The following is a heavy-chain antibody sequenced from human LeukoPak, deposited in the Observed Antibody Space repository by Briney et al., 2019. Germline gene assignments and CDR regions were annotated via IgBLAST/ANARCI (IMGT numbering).Heavy chain of an antibody. J-gene: IGHJ5*02. V-gene: IGHV4-34*13. CDR3: AGSYYA. CDR2: INHSGAT. Sequence: WSWIRQPPGKGLEWIGEINHSGATSYNPFLKSRVNISVDTSNNQFSLKLTSVTAADSAVYYCAGSYYAWGQGTLVTVSS. D-gene: IGHD3-10*01.